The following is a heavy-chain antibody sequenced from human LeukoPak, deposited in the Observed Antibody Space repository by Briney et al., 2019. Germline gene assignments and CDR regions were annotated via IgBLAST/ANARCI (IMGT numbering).Heavy chain of an antibody. Sequence: SETLSLTCTVSGGSISSYYWRWIRQPPGKGLEWIGYIYYSGSTNYNPSLKSRVTISVDTSKNQFSLKLSSVTAADTAVYYCASSGYSYGWAWGQGTLVTVSS. CDR1: GGSISSYY. CDR3: ASSGYSYGWA. D-gene: IGHD5-18*01. V-gene: IGHV4-59*01. J-gene: IGHJ4*02. CDR2: IYYSGST.